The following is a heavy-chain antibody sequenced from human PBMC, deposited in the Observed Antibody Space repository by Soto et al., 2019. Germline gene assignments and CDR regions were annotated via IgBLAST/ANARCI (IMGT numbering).Heavy chain of an antibody. D-gene: IGHD6-19*01. V-gene: IGHV4-39*01. CDR2: IYSSGNT. CDR1: GGSILDYY. CDR3: ARSGSGLFYFDY. Sequence: QLQLQESGPGLVKPSETLSLTCTVSGGSILDYYWSWIRQSPGKGLEWLGSIYSSGNTYYNPSLESRGTISVDTSKNKASLKLRSVTAADTAVYYCARSGSGLFYFDYWGQGTLVTASS. J-gene: IGHJ4*02.